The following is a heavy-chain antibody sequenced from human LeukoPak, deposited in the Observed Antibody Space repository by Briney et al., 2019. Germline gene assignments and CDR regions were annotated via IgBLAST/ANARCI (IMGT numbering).Heavy chain of an antibody. J-gene: IGHJ4*02. CDR3: ATVSGYSCPY. Sequence: PGGSLRLSCAASEFTFSSYWMHWVRQAPGKGLEWVSVISGRGGSTDYADSVKGRFTISRDNSRNTLYLQMNSLTAEDTAFYYCATVSGYSCPYWGQGTLVSVSS. D-gene: IGHD6-13*01. CDR1: EFTFSSYW. V-gene: IGHV3-23*01. CDR2: ISGRGGST.